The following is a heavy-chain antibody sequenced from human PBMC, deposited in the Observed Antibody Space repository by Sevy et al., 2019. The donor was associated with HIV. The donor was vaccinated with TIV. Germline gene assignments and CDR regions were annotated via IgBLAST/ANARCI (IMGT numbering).Heavy chain of an antibody. CDR2: IYYSGST. V-gene: IGHV4-31*03. Sequence: SETLSLTCTVSGGSISSGGYYWSWIRQHPGKGLEWIGYIYYSGSTYYNPSLKSRVTISVDTSKNQFSLKLSSVTAADTAVYYCASAGGDYSNYFVFYYFDYWGQGTLVTVSS. CDR1: GGSISSGGYY. CDR3: ASAGGDYSNYFVFYYFDY. J-gene: IGHJ4*02. D-gene: IGHD4-4*01.